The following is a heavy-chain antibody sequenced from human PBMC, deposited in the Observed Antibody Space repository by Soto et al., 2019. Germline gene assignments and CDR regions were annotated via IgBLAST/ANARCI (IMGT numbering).Heavy chain of an antibody. CDR2: IYFSGST. V-gene: IGHV4-31*03. D-gene: IGHD6-19*01. J-gene: IGHJ4*02. CDR1: GGSISIGDFY. Sequence: ILSVTCTVSGGSISIGDFYWSWIRQHPWKGLEWIGYIYFSGSTYCNPSLKSRVTISVDTSKNRFSLKQSSVNAAATAVSYWARVEYSSGVRTFDYCGRGTRVTVSS. CDR3: ARVEYSSGVRTFDY.